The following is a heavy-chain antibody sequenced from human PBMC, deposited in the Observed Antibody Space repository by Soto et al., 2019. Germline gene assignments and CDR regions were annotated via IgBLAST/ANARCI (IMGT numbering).Heavy chain of an antibody. CDR1: GYTFTSYG. J-gene: IGHJ4*02. CDR2: ISAYNGNT. Sequence: QVQLVQSGAEVKKPGASVKVSCKPSGYTFTSYGISWVRQAPGQGIEWMGWISAYNGNTNYAQKFQGRVTMTTDTHTSTAYMELRSLGSDYTVVYYFASVWFGEFVYQFDYWGQGTLVTVSS. V-gene: IGHV1-18*01. D-gene: IGHD3-10*01. CDR3: ASVWFGEFVYQFDY.